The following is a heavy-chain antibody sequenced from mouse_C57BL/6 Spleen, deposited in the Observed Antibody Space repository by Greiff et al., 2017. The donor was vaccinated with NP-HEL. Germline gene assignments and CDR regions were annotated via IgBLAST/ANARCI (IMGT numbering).Heavy chain of an antibody. Sequence: QVQLQQPGAELVKPGASVKMSCKASGYTFTSYWITWVKQRPGQGLEWIGDIYPGSGSTNYNEKFKSKATPTVDTSSSTAYMQLSSLTSEDSAVYYCASGIYYDYENYAMDYWGQGTSVTVSS. V-gene: IGHV1-55*01. CDR2: IYPGSGST. CDR3: ASGIYYDYENYAMDY. J-gene: IGHJ4*01. D-gene: IGHD2-4*01. CDR1: GYTFTSYW.